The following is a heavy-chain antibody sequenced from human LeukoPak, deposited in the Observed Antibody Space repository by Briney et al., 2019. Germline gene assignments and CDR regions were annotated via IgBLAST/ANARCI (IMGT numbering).Heavy chain of an antibody. Sequence: KSSETLSLTCNVSGGSLNSNSNYWGWIRQPPGKGLERIGRIYYNGKTYYNMSLNSRVAISLDTSKNQFSLMLTSVTVADTAMYFCARDFGSSSWGWFDPWGPGILVTVSS. V-gene: IGHV4-39*07. CDR1: GGSLNSNSNY. CDR2: IYYNGKT. D-gene: IGHD6-6*01. CDR3: ARDFGSSSWGWFDP. J-gene: IGHJ5*02.